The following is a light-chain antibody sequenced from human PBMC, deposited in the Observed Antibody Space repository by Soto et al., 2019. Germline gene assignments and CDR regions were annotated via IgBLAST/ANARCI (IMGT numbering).Light chain of an antibody. CDR1: SGDIGGYNS. CDR2: EVV. V-gene: IGLV2-14*01. Sequence: QSALTQPASVSGSPGQSITISCTGTSGDIGGYNSVSWYQQHPGKAPKLLIYEVVKRPSGVSLRFSGSKSANTASLTISGLQAEDEADYYCSSYTSSSTYVFGTGTKLTVL. J-gene: IGLJ1*01. CDR3: SSYTSSSTYV.